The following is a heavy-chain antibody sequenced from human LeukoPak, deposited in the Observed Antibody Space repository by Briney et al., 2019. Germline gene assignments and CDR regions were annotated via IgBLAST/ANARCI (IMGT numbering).Heavy chain of an antibody. Sequence: GGSLRLSCAASGFSFSSYWMHWVRQAPGKGLVCVSRINSDGSSTTYADFVKGRFTISRDNAKNTLYLQMNSLRAEDTAVYYCARVDGGTYGNDAFDMWGQGTVVTVSS. CDR3: ARVDGGTYGNDAFDM. V-gene: IGHV3-74*01. J-gene: IGHJ3*02. CDR2: INSDGSST. CDR1: GFSFSSYW. D-gene: IGHD3-16*01.